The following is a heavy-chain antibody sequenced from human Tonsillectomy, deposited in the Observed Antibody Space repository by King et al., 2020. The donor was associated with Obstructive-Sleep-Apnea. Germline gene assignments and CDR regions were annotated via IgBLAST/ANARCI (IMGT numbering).Heavy chain of an antibody. CDR1: GGSISSYY. Sequence: VQLQESGPGLVKPSETLSLTCTVSGGSISSYYWSWIRQPPGKGLEWIGYVYYSGSTNYNPSLKSRVTISVDTSKKRFSLKLSSVTAADTAVYYCAISVDTAMVFDYWGQGTLVTVSS. J-gene: IGHJ4*02. V-gene: IGHV4-59*08. D-gene: IGHD5-18*01. CDR2: VYYSGST. CDR3: AISVDTAMVFDY.